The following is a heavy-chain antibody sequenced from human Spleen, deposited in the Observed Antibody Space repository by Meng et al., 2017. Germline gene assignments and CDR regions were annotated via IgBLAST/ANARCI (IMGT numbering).Heavy chain of an antibody. CDR1: GYTFTAYY. V-gene: IGHV1-2*06. D-gene: IGHD6-13*01. Sequence: QVQLMQSGPEVKKAGASVKVSCKSSGYTFTAYYIHWVRQAPGQGLEWMGHIKPQSGDTLYAQKFQGRVSMTRDTSISTAYVELSGLTSDDTAVYYCARDEDISAAGYLFGDYWGHGTLVTVSS. CDR3: ARDEDISAAGYLFGDY. CDR2: IKPQSGDT. J-gene: IGHJ4*01.